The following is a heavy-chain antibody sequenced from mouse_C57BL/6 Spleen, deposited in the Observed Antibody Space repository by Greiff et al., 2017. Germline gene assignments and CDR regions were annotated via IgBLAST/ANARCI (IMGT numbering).Heavy chain of an antibody. V-gene: IGHV1-39*01. D-gene: IGHD1-1*01. CDR1: GYSFTDYN. CDR3: ARERDYYGSSYVAWFAY. J-gene: IGHJ3*01. CDR2: INPNYGTT. Sequence: VQLKESGPELVKPGASVKISCKASGYSFTDYNMNWVKQSNGKSLEWIGVINPNYGTTSYNQKFKGKATLTVDQSSSTAYMQLNSLTSEDSAVYYCARERDYYGSSYVAWFAYWGQGTLVTVSA.